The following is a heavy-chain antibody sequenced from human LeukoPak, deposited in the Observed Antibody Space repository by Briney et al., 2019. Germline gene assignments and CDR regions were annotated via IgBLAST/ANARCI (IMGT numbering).Heavy chain of an antibody. V-gene: IGHV3-23*01. D-gene: IGHD3-9*01. CDR2: ISGSGGST. J-gene: IGHJ4*02. Sequence: PGRSLRLSCAASGFTFSSYGMSWVRQAPGKGLEWVSAISGSGGSTYYADSVKGRFTISRDNSKNTLYLQMNSLRAEDAAVYYCAKGRITIFWSPFDYWGQGTLVTVSS. CDR1: GFTFSSYG. CDR3: AKGRITIFWSPFDY.